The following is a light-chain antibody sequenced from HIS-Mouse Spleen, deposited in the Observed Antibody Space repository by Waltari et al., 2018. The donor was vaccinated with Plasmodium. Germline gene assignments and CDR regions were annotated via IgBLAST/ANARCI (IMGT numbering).Light chain of an antibody. V-gene: IGKV3-15*01. J-gene: IGKJ3*01. Sequence: EIVMTQSPATLSVSPGERATLSCRASQSVSSNLAWYQQKPGQAPRLLIYGASTRATGIQARFSGSGSGKEFTLTISSLQSEDFAVYYCQQYNNWSFTVGPGTKVDIK. CDR2: GAS. CDR3: QQYNNWSFT. CDR1: QSVSSN.